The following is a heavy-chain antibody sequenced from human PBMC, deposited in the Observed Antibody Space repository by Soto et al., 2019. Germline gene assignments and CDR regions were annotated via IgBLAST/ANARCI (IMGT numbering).Heavy chain of an antibody. D-gene: IGHD6-13*01. V-gene: IGHV3-23*01. CDR2: ISGSGGST. CDR1: GFTFSSYA. CDR3: ALCGYSSSWPHFDY. Sequence: EVQLLESGGGLVQPGGSLRLFCAASGFTFSSYAMSWVRQAPGKGLEWVSAISGSGGSTYYADSVKGRFTISRDNSKNTLYLQMNSLRAEDTAVYYCALCGYSSSWPHFDYWGQGTLVTVSS. J-gene: IGHJ4*02.